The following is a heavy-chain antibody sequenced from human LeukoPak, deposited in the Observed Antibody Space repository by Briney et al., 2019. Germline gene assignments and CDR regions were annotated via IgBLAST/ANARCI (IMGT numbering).Heavy chain of an antibody. CDR3: TRDSGTYNWHDP. D-gene: IGHD1-26*01. V-gene: IGHV3-73*01. J-gene: IGHJ5*02. CDR1: GFTFSDSS. Sequence: GGSLRLSCAASGFTFSDSSIHWVRQASGKGLEWIGLMEKELNGYATAYAASVRGRFTISRDDSQNTAYLQMDSLKTEDTALYYCTRDSGTYNWHDPWGQGTLVTVPS. CDR2: MEKELNGYAT.